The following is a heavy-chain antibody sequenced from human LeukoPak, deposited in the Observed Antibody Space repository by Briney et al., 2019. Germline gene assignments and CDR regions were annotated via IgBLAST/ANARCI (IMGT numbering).Heavy chain of an antibody. V-gene: IGHV3-30*03. CDR3: ARDLSPVVRASPMGY. D-gene: IGHD3-10*01. Sequence: PGTSLRLSCAASGFTFTSYGMHWVRQSPGKGLEWVALITYDGYYKYYSGSVKGRFTISSDTSKNTLYLQMNSLRAEDTAVYYCARDLSPVVRASPMGYWGQGNLVTVSS. CDR1: GFTFTSYG. J-gene: IGHJ4*02. CDR2: ITYDGYYK.